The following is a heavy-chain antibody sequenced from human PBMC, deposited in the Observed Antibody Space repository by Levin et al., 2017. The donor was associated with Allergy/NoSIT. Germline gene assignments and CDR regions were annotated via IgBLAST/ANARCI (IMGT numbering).Heavy chain of an antibody. CDR2: IYHSGST. CDR3: ARSIAAAGREGVDY. CDR1: GGSISSSDW. Sequence: GSLRLSCAVSGGSISSSDWWSWVRQPPGKGLEWIGEIYHSGSTNYNSSLKSRVTISVDKSKNQFSLKLSSVTAADTAVYYCARSIAAAGREGVDYWGQGTLVTVSS. V-gene: IGHV4-4*02. D-gene: IGHD6-13*01. J-gene: IGHJ4*02.